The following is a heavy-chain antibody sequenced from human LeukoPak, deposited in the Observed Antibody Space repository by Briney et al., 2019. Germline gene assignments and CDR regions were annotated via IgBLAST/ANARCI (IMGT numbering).Heavy chain of an antibody. D-gene: IGHD1-14*01. Sequence: GGSLRLSCAASGFTFSSYSMNWVRQAPGKGLERVSYISSSSSTIYYADSVKGRFTISRDNAKNSLYLQMNSLRAEDTAVYYCAREGPPSVTYYFDYWGQGTLVTVSS. CDR2: ISSSSSTI. CDR1: GFTFSSYS. CDR3: AREGPPSVTYYFDY. V-gene: IGHV3-48*04. J-gene: IGHJ4*02.